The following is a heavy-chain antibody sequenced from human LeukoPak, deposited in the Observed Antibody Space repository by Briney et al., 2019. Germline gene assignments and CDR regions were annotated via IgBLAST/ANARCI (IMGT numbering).Heavy chain of an antibody. V-gene: IGHV3-74*01. CDR3: AKDHYWSIDY. J-gene: IGHJ4*02. D-gene: IGHD3-3*01. CDR2: INSDGSWT. Sequence: GGSLRLSCAASGNYWMHWVRQVPGKGLVWVSHINSDGSWTSYADSVKGRFTISKDNAKNTVYLQMNSLRAEDTGVYYCAKDHYWSIDYWGRGTLVTVPS. CDR1: GNYW.